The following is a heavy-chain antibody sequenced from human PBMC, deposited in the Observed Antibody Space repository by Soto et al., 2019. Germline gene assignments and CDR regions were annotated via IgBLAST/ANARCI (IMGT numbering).Heavy chain of an antibody. J-gene: IGHJ4*02. V-gene: IGHV3-11*06. D-gene: IGHD1-1*01. Sequence: PGGSLRLSCAASGFTFNDYYMSWIRQAPGKGLEWLSYSSDSGTFTRYADSVKGRFSISRDNAKNSLYLQINSLRGEDTAIYYCARSGDNYNLLDYWGQGTPVTVSS. CDR1: GFTFNDYY. CDR3: ARSGDNYNLLDY. CDR2: SSDSGTFT.